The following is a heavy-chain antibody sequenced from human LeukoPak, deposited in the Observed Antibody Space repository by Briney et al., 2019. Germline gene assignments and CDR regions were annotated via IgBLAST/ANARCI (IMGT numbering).Heavy chain of an antibody. CDR3: TRGGDDWYAFDI. Sequence: SETLSLTCTVSGGSISYYYWSWIRQPPWKGLEWVGYIYYSGSTKYNPSLRSRVTISVDTSKNQFSLKLSSVTAADTAIYYCTRGGDDWYAFDIWGQGRMVTVSS. V-gene: IGHV4-59*01. CDR1: GGSISYYY. D-gene: IGHD3-9*01. CDR2: IYYSGST. J-gene: IGHJ3*02.